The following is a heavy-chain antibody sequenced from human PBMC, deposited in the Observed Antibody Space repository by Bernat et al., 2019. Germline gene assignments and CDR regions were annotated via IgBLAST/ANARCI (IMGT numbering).Heavy chain of an antibody. CDR3: ARDKSGSYYGAIDY. D-gene: IGHD1-26*01. CDR2: ITSHSSYI. J-gene: IGHJ4*02. Sequence: EVQLVESGGGLVKPGGSLRLSCAASGFTFSGYGMNWVRQAPGKGLEWVSSITSHSSYIYYADSLKGRFTISRDNAKSSLYLQMNSLRAEDTAVYHCARDKSGSYYGAIDYWGQGTLLTVSS. CDR1: GFTFSGYG. V-gene: IGHV3-21*01.